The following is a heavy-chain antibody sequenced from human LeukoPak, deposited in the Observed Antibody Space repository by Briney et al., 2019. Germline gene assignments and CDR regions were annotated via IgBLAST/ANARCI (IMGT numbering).Heavy chain of an antibody. J-gene: IGHJ4*02. CDR2: INHSGST. Sequence: SETLSLTCTVSGGSISSSSYYWSWIRQPPGKGLEWIGEINHSGSTNYNPSLKSRVTISVDTSKNQFSLKLSSVTTADTAVYYCAGVGIDYSGNIIKYYFDYWGQGTLVTVSS. CDR1: GGSISSSSYY. CDR3: AGVGIDYSGNIIKYYFDY. D-gene: IGHD4-23*01. V-gene: IGHV4-39*07.